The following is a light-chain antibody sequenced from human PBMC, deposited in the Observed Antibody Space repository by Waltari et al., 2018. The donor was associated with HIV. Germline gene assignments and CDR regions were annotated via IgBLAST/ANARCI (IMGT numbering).Light chain of an antibody. CDR1: SSNSGSNF. J-gene: IGLJ3*02. CDR2: RNN. V-gene: IGLV1-47*01. Sequence: QSLLTQPPSASGTPGPRVTISCSGSSSNSGSNFVDWYQQPPGTAPKLLIYRNNQRPSGVPDRFSGSKSGTSASLAISGLRSEDEADFYCAAWDDSLSGKWVFGGGTKLTVL. CDR3: AAWDDSLSGKWV.